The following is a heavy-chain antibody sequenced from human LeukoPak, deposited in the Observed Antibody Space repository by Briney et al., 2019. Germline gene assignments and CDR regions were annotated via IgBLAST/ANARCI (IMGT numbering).Heavy chain of an antibody. V-gene: IGHV3-9*01. CDR1: GFTFDDYA. D-gene: IGHD3-10*01. Sequence: GGSLRLSCAASGFTFDDYAMHWVRQAPGKGLEWVAGISWNSGDIGYADSVKGRFTISRGNAKNSLYLQMNSLRTEDTALYYCAGPPQASSFDIWGQGTMVTVSS. J-gene: IGHJ3*02. CDR3: AGPPQASSFDI. CDR2: ISWNSGDI.